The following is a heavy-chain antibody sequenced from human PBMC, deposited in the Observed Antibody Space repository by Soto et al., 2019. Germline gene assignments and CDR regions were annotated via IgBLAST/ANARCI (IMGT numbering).Heavy chain of an antibody. CDR2: IYYSGST. CDR3: ARESSDYDILTGYFTWFDP. J-gene: IGHJ5*02. D-gene: IGHD3-9*01. V-gene: IGHV4-31*03. CDR1: GGSISSGGYY. Sequence: PSETLSLTCTVSGGSISSGGYYWSWIRQHPGKGLEWIGYIYYSGSTYYNPSLKSRVTISVDTSKNQFSLKLSSVTAADTAVYYCARESSDYDILTGYFTWFDPWGQGTLVTVSS.